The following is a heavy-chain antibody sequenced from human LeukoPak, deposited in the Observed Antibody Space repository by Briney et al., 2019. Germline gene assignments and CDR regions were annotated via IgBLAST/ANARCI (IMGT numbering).Heavy chain of an antibody. CDR3: AKDLSYTSGASDH. D-gene: IGHD6-19*01. CDR1: GFIFSDYY. J-gene: IGHJ4*02. CDR2: ITDDGYNT. V-gene: IGHV3-23*01. Sequence: GGSLRLSCAASGFIFSDYYMSWIRQAPGKGLEWVSTITDDGYNTYSADSVKGRITFSRDNSKNTLSLQLRSLRAEDTAVYYCAKDLSYTSGASDHWGQGTLVTVSS.